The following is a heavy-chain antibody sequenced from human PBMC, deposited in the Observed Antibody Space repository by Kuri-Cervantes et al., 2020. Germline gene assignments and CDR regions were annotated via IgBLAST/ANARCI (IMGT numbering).Heavy chain of an antibody. J-gene: IGHJ5*02. CDR1: GGSISSSSYY. CDR2: IYYSGST. CDR3: ASLFGELLYGWFDP. Sequence: GSLRLSCTVSGGSISSSSYYWGWIRQPPGKGLEWIGSIYYSGSTYYNPSLKSRVTISVDTSKNQFSLKLSSVTAADTAVYYCASLFGELLYGWFDPWGQGTLVTVSS. D-gene: IGHD3-10*02. V-gene: IGHV4-39*07.